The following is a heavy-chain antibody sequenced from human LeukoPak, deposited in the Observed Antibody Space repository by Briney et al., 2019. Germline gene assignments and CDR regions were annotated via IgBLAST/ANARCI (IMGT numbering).Heavy chain of an antibody. D-gene: IGHD5-18*01. CDR2: IYSGGST. V-gene: IGHV3-66*01. CDR1: GITVTSNH. Sequence: GGSLRLSCAASGITVTSNHMSWIRQAPGKELEWVSVIYSGGSTYYADSVKGRFTISRDNSKNTLYLQMDSLRTEDTAVYFCAKLYNYGYINWGQGTLVTVSS. CDR3: AKLYNYGYIN. J-gene: IGHJ4*02.